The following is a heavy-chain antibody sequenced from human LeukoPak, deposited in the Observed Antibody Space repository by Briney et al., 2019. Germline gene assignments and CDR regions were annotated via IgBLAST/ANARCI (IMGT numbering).Heavy chain of an antibody. CDR1: GGSISSYY. CDR3: ARNLKSYYYYYMDV. Sequence: PSETLSLTCTVYGGSISSYYWSWIRQPPGKGLEWIGYIYYSGSTNYNPSLKSRVTISVDTSKNQFSLKLSSVTAADTAVYYCARNLKSYYYYYMDVWGKGTTVTISS. J-gene: IGHJ6*03. V-gene: IGHV4-59*08. CDR2: IYYSGST.